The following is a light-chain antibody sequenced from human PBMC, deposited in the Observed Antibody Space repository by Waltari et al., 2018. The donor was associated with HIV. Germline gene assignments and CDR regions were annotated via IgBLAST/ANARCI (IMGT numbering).Light chain of an antibody. V-gene: IGKV3-15*01. CDR3: QQYNNWPPYT. CDR2: GAS. Sequence: EIVMTQSPATLSVSPGERATLSCRASQSVSSNLAWYQQKPGQAPRLLIYGASTRATEFTLTISSLQSEDFAVYYCQQYNNWPPYTFGQGTKLEIK. CDR1: QSVSSN. J-gene: IGKJ2*01.